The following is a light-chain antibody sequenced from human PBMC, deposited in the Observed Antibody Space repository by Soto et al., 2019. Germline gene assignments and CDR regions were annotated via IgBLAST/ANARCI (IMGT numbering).Light chain of an antibody. CDR2: GAS. CDR3: QQRSNWIT. V-gene: IGKV3-15*01. CDR1: QSVSSN. J-gene: IGKJ5*01. Sequence: LTQSPGTLSLSPGERATLSCRASQSVSSNLAWYQQKPGQAPRLLIYGASTRATGIPARFSGSGSGTEFTLTISSLQSEDFAVYYCQQRSNWITFGQGTRLAI.